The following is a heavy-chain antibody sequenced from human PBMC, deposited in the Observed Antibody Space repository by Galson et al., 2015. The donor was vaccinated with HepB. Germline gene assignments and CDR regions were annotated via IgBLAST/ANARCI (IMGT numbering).Heavy chain of an antibody. CDR1: GFIFRSYS. CDR2: ISYDGSNK. CDR3: ARGGRSRDTEFDY. Sequence: LRLSCAASGFIFRSYSMNWVRQAPGKGLEWVAVISYDGSNKYYADSVKGGFTISRDNSKNTLYLQMNSLRAEDTAVYYCARGGRSRDTEFDYWGQGTLVTVSS. V-gene: IGHV3-30-3*01. D-gene: IGHD5-18*01. J-gene: IGHJ4*02.